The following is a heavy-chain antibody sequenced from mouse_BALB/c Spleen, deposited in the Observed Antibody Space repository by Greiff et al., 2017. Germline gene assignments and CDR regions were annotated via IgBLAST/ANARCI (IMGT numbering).Heavy chain of an antibody. CDR1: GYTFTSYW. Sequence: QVQLKESGAELAKPGASVKMSCKASGYTFTSYWMHWVKQRPGQGLEWIGYINPSTGYTEYNQKFKDKATLTADKSSSTAYMQLSSLTSEDSAVYYCARLDYYGYWFAYWGQGTLVTVSA. D-gene: IGHD1-2*01. J-gene: IGHJ3*01. V-gene: IGHV1-7*01. CDR2: INPSTGYT. CDR3: ARLDYYGYWFAY.